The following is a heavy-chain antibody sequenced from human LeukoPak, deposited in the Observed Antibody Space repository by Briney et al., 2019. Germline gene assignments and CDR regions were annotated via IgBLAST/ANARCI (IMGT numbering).Heavy chain of an antibody. CDR2: IYYSGST. CDR3: ARDGVDTAMGARYFDY. J-gene: IGHJ4*02. CDR1: GGSISSYY. V-gene: IGHV4-59*01. Sequence: SETLSLTCTVSGGSISSYYWSWIRQPPGKGLEWIGYIYYSGSTNYNPSLKSRVTISVDTSKNQFSLKLSSVTAADTAVYYCARDGVDTAMGARYFDYWGQGTLVTVSS. D-gene: IGHD5-18*01.